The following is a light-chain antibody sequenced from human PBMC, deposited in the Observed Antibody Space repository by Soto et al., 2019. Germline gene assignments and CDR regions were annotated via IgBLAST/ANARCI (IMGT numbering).Light chain of an antibody. J-gene: IGLJ1*01. CDR2: EVS. CDR1: SSDVGGYNY. Sequence: QSVLTQPASVSGSPGQSITISCTGTSSDVGGYNYVSWFQHHPGKAPKLIIYEVSYRPSGVSNRFSGSKSGDTASPTISGLQAEDEADYYCSSFTNTITRYAFGTGTKLTVL. CDR3: SSFTNTITRYA. V-gene: IGLV2-14*01.